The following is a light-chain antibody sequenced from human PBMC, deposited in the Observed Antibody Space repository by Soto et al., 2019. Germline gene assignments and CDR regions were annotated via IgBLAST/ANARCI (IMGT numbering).Light chain of an antibody. J-gene: IGLJ3*02. CDR3: LLSYSAARAGV. Sequence: QAVVTQEPSLTVSPGGTVTLTCGSSTGAVTSGHYPYWFQQKPGQAPRTLIYDTNNKHSWTPARFSGSLLGGKAALTLSGAQLEEQADYYCLLSYSAARAGVFGGGTKLTVL. V-gene: IGLV7-46*01. CDR1: TGAVTSGHY. CDR2: DTN.